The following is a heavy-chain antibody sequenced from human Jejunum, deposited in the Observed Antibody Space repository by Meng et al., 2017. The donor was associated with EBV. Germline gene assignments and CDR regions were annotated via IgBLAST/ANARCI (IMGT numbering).Heavy chain of an antibody. D-gene: IGHD3-22*01. Sequence: QVQRVRFGAEVKQPGAAVRLSCKASGYTFTGYFIHWVRQAPGQGLEWMGRINPNSGGTSYTQKFQGRVTMTRDTSITTAYMELSRLGSDDTAVYYCARDYSDSSRQGYWGQGTLVTVSS. CDR2: INPNSGGT. CDR1: GYTFTGYF. CDR3: ARDYSDSSRQGY. J-gene: IGHJ4*02. V-gene: IGHV1-2*06.